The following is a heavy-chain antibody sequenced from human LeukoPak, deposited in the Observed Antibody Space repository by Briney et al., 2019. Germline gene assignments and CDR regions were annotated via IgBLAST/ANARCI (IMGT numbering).Heavy chain of an antibody. CDR2: IVGSSST. D-gene: IGHD6-13*01. CDR3: ARIGAGSSRDY. J-gene: IGHJ4*02. Sequence: PGGSLRLSCAASGXTFSNFAMTWVRQAPGKGQEWVSSIVGSSSTYYADSLKGRFTISRDNAKNSLYLQMNSLRAEDTAVYYCARIGAGSSRDYWGQGTLVTVSS. V-gene: IGHV3-21*01. CDR1: GXTFSNFA.